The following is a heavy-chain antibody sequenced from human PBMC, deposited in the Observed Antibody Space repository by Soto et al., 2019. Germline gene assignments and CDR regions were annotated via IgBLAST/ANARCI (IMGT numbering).Heavy chain of an antibody. Sequence: PGGSLRLSCAASGFTFDDYGMSWVRQAPGKGLEWVSGINWNGGSTGYADSVKGRFTISRDNAKNSLYLQMNSLRAEDTALYYCARDRVVVTAIPEYAFDIWGQGTMVTVSS. J-gene: IGHJ3*02. V-gene: IGHV3-20*04. D-gene: IGHD2-21*02. CDR2: INWNGGST. CDR1: GFTFDDYG. CDR3: ARDRVVVTAIPEYAFDI.